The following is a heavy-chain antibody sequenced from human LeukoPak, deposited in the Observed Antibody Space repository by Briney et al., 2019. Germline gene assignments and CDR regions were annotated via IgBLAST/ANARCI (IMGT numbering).Heavy chain of an antibody. CDR1: GGTFSSYA. J-gene: IGHJ4*02. V-gene: IGHV1-69*13. CDR3: ARAVGIAAAIAFDY. D-gene: IGHD6-13*01. CDR2: IIPIFGTA. Sequence: GASVKVSCKASGGTFSSYAISWVRQAPGQGLEWMGGIIPIFGTANYAQKFQGRVTITADESTSTAYMELSSLRSEDTAVYYCARAVGIAAAIAFDYWGQGTLVTVSS.